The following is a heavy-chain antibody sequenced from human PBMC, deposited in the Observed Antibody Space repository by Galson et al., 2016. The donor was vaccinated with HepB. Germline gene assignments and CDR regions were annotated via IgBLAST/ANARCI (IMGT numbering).Heavy chain of an antibody. V-gene: IGHV3-33*06. D-gene: IGHD4-17*01. CDR3: AKEGHYGGHFYMDV. Sequence: SLRLSCAASAFTFSCCDMHWVRQAPGKGLEWVAVIWPDASNEKYADAVKGRFTISRDNSKNTVYLQMNNLRVEDTAVYYCAKEGHYGGHFYMDVWGEGTTVTVSS. CDR2: IWPDASNE. J-gene: IGHJ6*03. CDR1: AFTFSCCD.